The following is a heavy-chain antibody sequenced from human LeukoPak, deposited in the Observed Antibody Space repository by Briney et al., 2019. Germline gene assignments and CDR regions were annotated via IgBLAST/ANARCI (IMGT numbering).Heavy chain of an antibody. CDR1: GDSISSYY. CDR3: ARDRTDIVVVPAFDP. V-gene: IGHV4-4*07. D-gene: IGHD2-2*01. Sequence: PSETLSLTCTVSGDSISSYYWSWIRQPAGKGLEWIGRIYTSGSTNYNPSLKSRVTMSVDTSNNQFSLKLSSVTAADTAVYYCARDRTDIVVVPAFDPWGQGTLVTVSS. CDR2: IYTSGST. J-gene: IGHJ5*02.